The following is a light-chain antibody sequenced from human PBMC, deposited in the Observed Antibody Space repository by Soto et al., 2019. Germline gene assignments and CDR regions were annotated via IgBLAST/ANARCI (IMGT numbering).Light chain of an antibody. J-gene: IGKJ2*01. CDR1: HSVSSSY. Sequence: ETVLTQSPGTLRLSPVEIATLSCRASHSVSSSYLTWYQQRPGQPPRLLIYRASRRAAGIPDRFSASGSGTDFTLTINRREPEDFAVYYCQQYGSSPPYTFGQGTKLEIK. CDR2: RAS. V-gene: IGKV3-20*01. CDR3: QQYGSSPPYT.